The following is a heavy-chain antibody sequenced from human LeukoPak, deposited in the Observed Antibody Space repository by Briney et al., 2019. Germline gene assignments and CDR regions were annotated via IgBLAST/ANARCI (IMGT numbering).Heavy chain of an antibody. CDR2: INPNSGGT. CDR1: GYTFTGYY. V-gene: IGHV1-2*02. D-gene: IGHD6-6*01. J-gene: IGHJ4*02. Sequence: ASVKVSCKASGYTFTGYYMHWVRQAPRQGLEWMGWINPNSGGTNYAQKFQGRVTMTRDTSISTAYMELSRLRSDDTAVYYCARDLPYSISSMDNYWGQGTLVTVSS. CDR3: ARDLPYSISSMDNY.